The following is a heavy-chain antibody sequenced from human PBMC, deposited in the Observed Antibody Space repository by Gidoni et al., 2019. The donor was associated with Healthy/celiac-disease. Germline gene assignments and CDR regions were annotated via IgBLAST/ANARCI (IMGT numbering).Heavy chain of an antibody. J-gene: IGHJ5*02. D-gene: IGHD2-2*01. Sequence: EVQLLESGGGLVQPGGSLRLSCAASGFTFSRYAMSWVRQAPGKGLEWFSAISGMVGSTYYADSVKGRFTISRDNSKNTLYLQMNSLRAEDTAVYYCAKDPETNIVVVPAAIGTWFDPWGQGTLVTVSS. CDR1: GFTFSRYA. CDR2: ISGMVGST. CDR3: AKDPETNIVVVPAAIGTWFDP. V-gene: IGHV3-23*01.